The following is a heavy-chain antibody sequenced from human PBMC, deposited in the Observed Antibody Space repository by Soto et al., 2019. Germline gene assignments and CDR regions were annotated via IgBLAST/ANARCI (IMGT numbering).Heavy chain of an antibody. CDR1: GYSFTSYW. Sequence: PGESLKISCKGSGYSFTSYWIGWVRQMPGKGLEWMGIIYPGDSDTRYSPSFQGQVTISADKSISTAYLQWSSLKASDTAMYYCARISEWLSRRVNWFDPWGQGTLVTVSS. CDR2: IYPGDSDT. V-gene: IGHV5-51*01. J-gene: IGHJ5*02. D-gene: IGHD3-3*01. CDR3: ARISEWLSRRVNWFDP.